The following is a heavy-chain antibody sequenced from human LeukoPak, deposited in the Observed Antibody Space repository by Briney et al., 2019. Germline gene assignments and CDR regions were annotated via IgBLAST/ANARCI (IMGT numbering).Heavy chain of an antibody. CDR2: ISGGST. J-gene: IGHJ3*02. CDR1: GFTVSSNE. V-gene: IGHV3-38-3*01. CDR3: ARPMYSSSWYGAFDI. D-gene: IGHD6-13*01. Sequence: GGSLRLSCAASGFTVSSNEMSWVRQAPGKGLEWVSSISGGSTCHADSVKGRFTISRDTAKNSLYLQMNSLRAEDTAMYYCARPMYSSSWYGAFDIWGQGTMVTISS.